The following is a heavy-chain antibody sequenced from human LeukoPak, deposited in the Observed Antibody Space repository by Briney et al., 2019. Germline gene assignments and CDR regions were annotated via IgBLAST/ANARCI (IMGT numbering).Heavy chain of an antibody. D-gene: IGHD6-19*01. J-gene: IGHJ6*02. CDR2: VSGRGERT. CDR1: GFSFNSYA. Sequence: PGGSLRLSCAASGFSFNSYAMSWVRQAPGKGLEGVSAVSGRGERTYYADFVQGRFSISRDNSKDTVYLQMNSLRAGDTAIYYCANQPGLYDSGWSWTYHFFGVDVWGQGTTVTVSS. V-gene: IGHV3-23*01. CDR3: ANQPGLYDSGWSWTYHFFGVDV.